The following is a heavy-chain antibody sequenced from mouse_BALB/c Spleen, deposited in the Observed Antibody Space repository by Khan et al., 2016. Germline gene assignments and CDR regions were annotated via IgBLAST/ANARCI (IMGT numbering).Heavy chain of an antibody. CDR3: ARSTVVARNYYAMDY. CDR1: GYTFTHYS. J-gene: IGHJ4*01. CDR2: INTETGEP. D-gene: IGHD1-1*01. V-gene: IGHV9-2-1*01. Sequence: QIQLVQSGPELKKPGETVKISCKASGYTFTHYSMHWVKQAPGKGLKWMGWINTETGEPTYADDFKGRFAFSLETSASTAYLEINNLKNEDTATYFCARSTVVARNYYAMDYWGQGTSVTVSS.